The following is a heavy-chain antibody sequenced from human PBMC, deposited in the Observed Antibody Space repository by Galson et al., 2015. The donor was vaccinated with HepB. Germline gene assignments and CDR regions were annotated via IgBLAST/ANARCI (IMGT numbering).Heavy chain of an antibody. CDR3: ARGGTSRGSSGSYSAHFDY. CDR1: GFTFSSYA. CDR2: ISGSGGST. D-gene: IGHD1-26*01. J-gene: IGHJ4*02. Sequence: SLRLSCAASGFTFSSYAMSWVRQAPGKGLEWVSAISGSGGSTYYADSVKGRFTISRDNSKNTLYLQMNSLRSEDTAVYYCARGGTSRGSSGSYSAHFDYWGQGTLVTVSS. V-gene: IGHV3-23*01.